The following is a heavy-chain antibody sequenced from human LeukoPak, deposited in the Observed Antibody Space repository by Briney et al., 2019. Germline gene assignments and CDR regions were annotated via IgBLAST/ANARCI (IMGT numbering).Heavy chain of an antibody. D-gene: IGHD2-15*01. Sequence: GGSLRLSCAASGFTFSNAWMSWVRQAPGKGLEWVGRIKSKTDGGTTDYAAPVTGRFTISRDDSKNTLYLQMNSLKTEDTAVYYCTPRASYCSGGSCYSEWFDPWGQGTLVTVSS. CDR3: TPRASYCSGGSCYSEWFDP. CDR1: GFTFSNAW. J-gene: IGHJ5*02. V-gene: IGHV3-15*01. CDR2: IKSKTDGGTT.